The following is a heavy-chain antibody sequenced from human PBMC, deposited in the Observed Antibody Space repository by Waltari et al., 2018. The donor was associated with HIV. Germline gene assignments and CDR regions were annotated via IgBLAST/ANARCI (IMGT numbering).Heavy chain of an antibody. Sequence: DVQLVESGGGLVQPAGALGLSCAASGLTLFILDVYWVRLGPGAGLEWVSYISATGHNIYYADSVQGRFTISRDNVRNILHLRIDDLRVDDTATYYCVRGGAAWSAGGFQVAQPGPWGQGALVTVS. CDR3: VRGGAAWSAGGFQVAQPGP. CDR2: ISATGHNI. D-gene: IGHD2-15*01. J-gene: IGHJ5*02. V-gene: IGHV3-48*03. CDR1: GLTLFILD.